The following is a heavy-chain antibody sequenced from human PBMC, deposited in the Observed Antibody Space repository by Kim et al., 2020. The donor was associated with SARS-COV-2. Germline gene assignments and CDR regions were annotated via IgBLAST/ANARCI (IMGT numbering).Heavy chain of an antibody. CDR2: IYYSGST. CDR1: GGSISSSSYY. Sequence: SETLSLTCTVSGGSISSSSYYWGWIRQPPGKGLEWIGSIYYSGSTYYNPSLKSRVTISVDTSKNQFSLKLSSVTAADTAVYYCARLFDGYSYGPNPNYYYYGMDVWGQGTTVTVSS. J-gene: IGHJ6*02. CDR3: ARLFDGYSYGPNPNYYYYGMDV. D-gene: IGHD5-18*01. V-gene: IGHV4-39*01.